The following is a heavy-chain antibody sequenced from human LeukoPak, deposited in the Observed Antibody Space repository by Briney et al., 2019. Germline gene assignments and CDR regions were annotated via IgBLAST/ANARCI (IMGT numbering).Heavy chain of an antibody. CDR1: GGSISSSSYY. J-gene: IGHJ4*02. Sequence: SETLSLTCTVSGGSISSSSYYWGWIRQPPGKGLEWIGSIYYSGSTNYNPSLKSRVTISVDTSKNQFSLKLSSVTAADTAVYYCAGVSAATIDYWGQGTLVTVSS. V-gene: IGHV4-39*07. D-gene: IGHD2-15*01. CDR2: IYYSGST. CDR3: AGVSAATIDY.